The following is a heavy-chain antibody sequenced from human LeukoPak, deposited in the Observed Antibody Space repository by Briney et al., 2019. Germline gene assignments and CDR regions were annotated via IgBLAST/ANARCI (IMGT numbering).Heavy chain of an antibody. CDR3: AREIRPMSYYYDSSGHMDY. V-gene: IGHV4-31*03. J-gene: IGHJ4*02. D-gene: IGHD3-22*01. Sequence: PSQTLSLTCTVSGGSISSGGYYWSWIRQHPGKGLEWIGYIYYGGSTYYNPSLKSRVTISVDTSKNQFSLKLSSVTAADTAVYYCAREIRPMSYYYDSSGHMDYWGQGTLVTVSS. CDR1: GGSISSGGYY. CDR2: IYYGGST.